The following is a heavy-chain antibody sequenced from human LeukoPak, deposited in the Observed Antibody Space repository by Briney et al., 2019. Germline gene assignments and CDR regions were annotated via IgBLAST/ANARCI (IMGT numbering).Heavy chain of an antibody. J-gene: IGHJ5*02. CDR1: GGSISSSNYY. CDR2: IYYSGST. D-gene: IGHD3-16*01. Sequence: PSETLSLTCTVSGGSISSSNYYWGWIRQPPGKGLEWIGSIYYSGSTYYNPSLKSRVAISVDTSKNQFSLQLTPVTATDTAVYYCARLSHLGGFDPWGQGTLVTVSS. CDR3: ARLSHLGGFDP. V-gene: IGHV4-39*01.